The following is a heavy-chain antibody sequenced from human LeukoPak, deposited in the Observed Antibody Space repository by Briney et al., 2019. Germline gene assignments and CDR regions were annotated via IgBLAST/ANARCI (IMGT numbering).Heavy chain of an antibody. CDR3: ARRVQKLVATSWFDP. D-gene: IGHD5-12*01. CDR2: INPKNGDT. V-gene: IGHV1-2*02. CDR1: GYTFDDEY. J-gene: IGHJ5*02. Sequence: SVKVSCKASGYTFDDEYIHWVRQAPGLGLEWMGWINPKNGDTNYAQKFQGRVTMTRDTSISTAYMELRRLKSDDSAVYYCARRVQKLVATSWFDPWGQGTLVTVSS.